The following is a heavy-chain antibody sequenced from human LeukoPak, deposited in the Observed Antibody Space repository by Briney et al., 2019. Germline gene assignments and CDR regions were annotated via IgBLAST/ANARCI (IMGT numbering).Heavy chain of an antibody. CDR3: ARSVTPQYFQH. D-gene: IGHD4-17*01. CDR2: INPNTGNP. Sequence: GASVKVSCKASGYSFTTYALNWVRQAPGQGLEWMGWINPNTGNPTYVQGFTGRFVFSLDTSVNTAYLQISSLRAEDTAVYYCARSVTPQYFQHWGQGTLVTVSS. CDR1: GYSFTTYA. V-gene: IGHV7-4-1*02. J-gene: IGHJ1*01.